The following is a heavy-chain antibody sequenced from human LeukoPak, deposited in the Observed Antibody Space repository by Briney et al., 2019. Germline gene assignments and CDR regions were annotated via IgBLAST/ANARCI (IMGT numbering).Heavy chain of an antibody. CDR2: ITRSNYI. CDR3: ARDPVLDIVATTPTNWFDP. J-gene: IGHJ5*02. D-gene: IGHD5-12*01. V-gene: IGHV3-21*01. CDR1: GFTFSSYS. Sequence: PGGSLRLSCAASGFTFSSYSMNWVRQAPGKGLEWVSSITRSNYIYYADSVKGRFTISRDNAKNSLYLQMNSLRAEDTAVYYCARDPVLDIVATTPTNWFDPWGQGTLVTVSS.